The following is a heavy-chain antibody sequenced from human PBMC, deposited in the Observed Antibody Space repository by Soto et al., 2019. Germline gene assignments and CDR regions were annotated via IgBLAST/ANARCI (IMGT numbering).Heavy chain of an antibody. V-gene: IGHV1-69*01. D-gene: IGHD6-6*01. CDR3: ATEDPYSSSSYYYYGMDV. Sequence: QVQLVQSGAEVKKPGSSVKVSCKASGGTFSSYAISWVRQAPGQGLEWMGGIIPIFGTANYAQKCQGRVTITADESTSTAYMELSSLRSEDTAVYYCATEDPYSSSSYYYYGMDVWGQGTTVTVSS. CDR2: IIPIFGTA. CDR1: GGTFSSYA. J-gene: IGHJ6*02.